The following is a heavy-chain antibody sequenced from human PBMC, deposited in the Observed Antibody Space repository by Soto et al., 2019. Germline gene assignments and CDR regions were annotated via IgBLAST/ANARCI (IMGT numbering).Heavy chain of an antibody. CDR1: GGSFSGYY. CDR3: AREVAVAGGFDY. CDR2: INHSGST. J-gene: IGHJ4*02. D-gene: IGHD6-19*01. V-gene: IGHV4-34*01. Sequence: PSETLSLTCAVYGGSFSGYYWSWIRQPPGKGLEWIGEINHSGSTNYNPSLKSRVTISVDTSKNQFSLKLSSVTAADTAVYYCAREVAVAGGFDYWGQGTLVTVSS.